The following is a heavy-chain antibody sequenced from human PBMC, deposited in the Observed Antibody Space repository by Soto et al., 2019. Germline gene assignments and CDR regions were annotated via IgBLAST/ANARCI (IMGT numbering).Heavy chain of an antibody. CDR3: SRGLGGYYDRMHV. V-gene: IGHV3-53*04. J-gene: IGHJ6*02. Sequence: EVQLVESGGGLVQPGGSLRLSCAASGFTVSSNYMSWVRQAPGKGLEWVSVIYSGGSTYYADSVKGRFTISRHNSKNTLYLPLNSLRADDTAFYYCSRGLGGYYDRMHVCGHGTTVTVSS. D-gene: IGHD2-15*01. CDR2: IYSGGST. CDR1: GFTVSSNY.